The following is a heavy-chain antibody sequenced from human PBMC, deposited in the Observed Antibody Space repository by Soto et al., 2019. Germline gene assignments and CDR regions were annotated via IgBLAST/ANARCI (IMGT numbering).Heavy chain of an antibody. V-gene: IGHV3-30*18. D-gene: IGHD3-22*01. CDR1: GFTFSSYG. CDR2: ISYDGSNK. CDR3: AKDFESLYDSSGSDPFGMDV. J-gene: IGHJ6*02. Sequence: GGSLRLSCAASGFTFSSYGMHWVRQAPGKGLEWVAVISYDGSNKYYADSVKGRFTISRDNSKNTLYLQMNSLRAEDTAVYYCAKDFESLYDSSGSDPFGMDVWGQGTTVTVPS.